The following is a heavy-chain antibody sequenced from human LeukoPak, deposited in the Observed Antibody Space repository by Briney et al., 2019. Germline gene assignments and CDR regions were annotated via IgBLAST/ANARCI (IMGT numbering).Heavy chain of an antibody. CDR1: GFTFSSYG. V-gene: IGHV3-30*02. CDR3: AKDLYRQRRGSGTKGLLDY. J-gene: IGHJ4*02. CDR2: IWYDGSNK. Sequence: GGSLRLSCAASGFTFSSYGMHWVRQAPGKGLEWVAVIWYDGSNKYYADSVKGRFTISRDNSKNTLYLQMNSLRAEDTAVYYCAKDLYRQRRGSGTKGLLDYWGQGTLVTVSS. D-gene: IGHD3-10*01.